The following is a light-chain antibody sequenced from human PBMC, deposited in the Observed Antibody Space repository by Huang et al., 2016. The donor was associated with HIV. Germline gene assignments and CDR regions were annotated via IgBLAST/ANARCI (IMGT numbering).Light chain of an antibody. Sequence: IQLTQSPSSLSASVGDRVTITCRASQGIGTYLAWYQQKPGKAPKLLIYVASTLQSGVSSRFRGRGSGTDFTLTISSLQPEDVATYYCQQLNNYPYTFGQGTNLEIK. J-gene: IGKJ2*01. CDR1: QGIGTY. CDR3: QQLNNYPYT. V-gene: IGKV1-9*01. CDR2: VAS.